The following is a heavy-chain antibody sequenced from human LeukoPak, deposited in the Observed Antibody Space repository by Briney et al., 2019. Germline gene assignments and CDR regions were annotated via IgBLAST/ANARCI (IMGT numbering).Heavy chain of an antibody. CDR1: GFTFSSYW. CDR3: ARAYSSSWEYYFDY. CDR2: IKQDGSEK. D-gene: IGHD6-13*01. J-gene: IGHJ4*02. Sequence: GGSLRLSCAASGFTFSSYWVSWVRQAPGKGLEWVANIKQDGSEKYYVDSVKGRFTISRDNAKNSLYLQMNSLRAEDTAVYYCARAYSSSWEYYFDYWGQGTLVTVSS. V-gene: IGHV3-7*01.